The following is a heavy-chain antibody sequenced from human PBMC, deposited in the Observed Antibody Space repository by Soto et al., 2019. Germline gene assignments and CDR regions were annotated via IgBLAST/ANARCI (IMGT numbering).Heavy chain of an antibody. V-gene: IGHV3-23*01. CDR2: ISGSGGTT. D-gene: IGHD3-9*01. CDR3: AKNVWGITIFGGMDV. J-gene: IGHJ6*02. CDR1: GFTFSSYA. Sequence: HPGGSLRLSCAASGFTFSSYAMSWVRQAPGKGLEWVSAISGSGGTTYYADSVKGRFTISRDNSKNTLYLQMNSLRAEDTAVYYCAKNVWGITIFGGMDVWGQVTTVTVSS.